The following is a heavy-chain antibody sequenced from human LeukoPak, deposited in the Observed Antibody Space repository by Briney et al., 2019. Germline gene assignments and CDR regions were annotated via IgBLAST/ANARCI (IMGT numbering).Heavy chain of an antibody. J-gene: IGHJ4*02. V-gene: IGHV4-38-2*02. CDR3: ARKPIVSSSWYYFDY. CDR1: GYSISTDFY. D-gene: IGHD6-13*01. CDR2: IFRSGYT. Sequence: SETLSLTCTVSGYSISTDFYWGWIRQPPGKGLEWIGSIFRSGYTHYNPSLKSRATISGDTSKNQFSLKLTSVTAADTAVYYCARKPIVSSSWYYFDYWGQGTLVTVSS.